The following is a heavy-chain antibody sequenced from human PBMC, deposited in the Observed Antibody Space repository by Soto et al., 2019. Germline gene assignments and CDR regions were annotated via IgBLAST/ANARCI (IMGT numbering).Heavy chain of an antibody. Sequence: QVQLQESGPGLVKPSETLSLNCSVSGGSVSSGSYYWSWLRQPPGKGLEWIGFVYSTGSTNFHPPPKSRVTISMDTSKNQFSLKLRSVTAADTAVYYCARKSASLDYYYHGMDIWGQGTTVIVS. CDR1: GGSVSSGSYY. V-gene: IGHV4-61*01. J-gene: IGHJ6*02. CDR2: VYSTGST. CDR3: ARKSASLDYYYHGMDI.